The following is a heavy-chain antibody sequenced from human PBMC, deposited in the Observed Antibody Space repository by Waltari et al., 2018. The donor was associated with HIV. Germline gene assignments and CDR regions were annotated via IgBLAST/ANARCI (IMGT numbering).Heavy chain of an antibody. CDR3: ARARSDRYNWFDP. D-gene: IGHD6-19*01. J-gene: IGHJ5*02. V-gene: IGHV1-69*02. CDR1: GGTFSSYT. CDR2: IIPILGIA. Sequence: QVQLVQSGAEVKKPGSSVKVSCKASGGTFSSYTNSWVRQAHGQGLEWMGRIIPILGIANYAQKFQGRVTITADKSTSTAYMELSSLRSEDTAVYYCARARSDRYNWFDPWGQGTLVTVSS.